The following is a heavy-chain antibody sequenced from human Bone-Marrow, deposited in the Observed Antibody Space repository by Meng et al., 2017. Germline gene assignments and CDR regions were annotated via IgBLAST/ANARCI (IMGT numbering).Heavy chain of an antibody. V-gene: IGHV1-2*06. J-gene: IGHJ4*02. D-gene: IGHD6-25*01. CDR2: INPKSGDK. CDR3: ARDEDISPAGKLFGDY. Sequence: ASVTVSCKPSGYNFPDYYIHWVRRAPGQGLEWMGRINPKSGDKHYAQKFQARVTMNGDTSISTAYMELSGLRSDDTAMYYCARDEDISPAGKLFGDYWGQGTLVTVSS. CDR1: GYNFPDYY.